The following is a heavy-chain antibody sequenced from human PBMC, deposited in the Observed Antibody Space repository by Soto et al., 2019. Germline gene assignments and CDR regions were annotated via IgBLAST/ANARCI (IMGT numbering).Heavy chain of an antibody. Sequence: LVESGGGVVQPGRSLRLSCAASEFTFSVFAMHWVRQPPGKGLECVAVVSYDGTSQEYADSVKGRFTISRDNSKNTLYLQMTSLRTADTAVYYCARDYSDNNGGRFDTWGQGTLVTVSS. J-gene: IGHJ5*02. CDR3: ARDYSDNNGGRFDT. CDR2: VSYDGTSQ. D-gene: IGHD3-22*01. CDR1: EFTFSVFA. V-gene: IGHV3-30-3*01.